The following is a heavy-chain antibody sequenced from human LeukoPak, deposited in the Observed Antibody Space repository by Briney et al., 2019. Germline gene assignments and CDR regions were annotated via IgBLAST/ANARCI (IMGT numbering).Heavy chain of an antibody. CDR3: ARGRDGYNTYWYFDL. Sequence: ASVKVSCKASGYTFTSYYMHWVRQAPGQGLEWMGIINPSGGSTSYAQKFQGRVTMTRDTSTSTVYMELSSLRPEDTAVYYCARGRDGYNTYWYFDLWGRGTLVTVSS. CDR2: INPSGGST. V-gene: IGHV1-46*01. D-gene: IGHD5-12*01. CDR1: GYTFTSYY. J-gene: IGHJ2*01.